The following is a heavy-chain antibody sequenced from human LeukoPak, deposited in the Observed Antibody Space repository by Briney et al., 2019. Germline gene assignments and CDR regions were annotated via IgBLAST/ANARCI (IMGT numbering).Heavy chain of an antibody. CDR3: ARGPFGSGNYYHYYYMDV. Sequence: PSETLSLTCSVSGYSISNGHYWGWIRRPPGKGLAGIGSFYGSGSTYYNTSLKSRVTISVDTSKNQFSLSLNYVTVADTAVYFCARGPFGSGNYYHYYYMDVWGKGTTVTVSS. D-gene: IGHD3-10*01. J-gene: IGHJ6*03. CDR1: GYSISNGHY. V-gene: IGHV4-38-2*02. CDR2: FYGSGST.